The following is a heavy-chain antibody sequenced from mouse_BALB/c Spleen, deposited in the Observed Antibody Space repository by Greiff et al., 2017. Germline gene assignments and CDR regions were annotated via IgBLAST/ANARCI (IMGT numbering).Heavy chain of an antibody. D-gene: IGHD1-1*01. J-gene: IGHJ4*01. CDR2: IWGDGST. CDR3: AREGITRAMDY. V-gene: IGHV2-6-7*01. CDR1: GFSLTGYG. Sequence: QVQLQQSGPGLVAPSQSLSITCTVSGFSLTGYGVNWVRQPPGKGLEWLGMIWGDGSTDYNSALKSRLSISKDNSKSQVFLKMNSLQTDDTARYYCAREGITRAMDYWGQGTSVTVSS.